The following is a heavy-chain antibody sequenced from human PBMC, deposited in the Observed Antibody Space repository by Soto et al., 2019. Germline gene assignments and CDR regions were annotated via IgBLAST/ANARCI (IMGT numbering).Heavy chain of an antibody. Sequence: QLQLQGSGSGLVKPSQTLSLICAVSGGSITNGYSWSWIRQPPGKGLEWIGYIYHNEYAYYNPSLKSRVTISVDRSKNXXXXXXXXXXXXXXXXXXXXXXXTVARGGFDYWGQGTLVTVSS. D-gene: IGHD2-15*01. CDR2: IYHNEYA. CDR1: GGSITNGYS. V-gene: IGHV4-30-2*01. J-gene: IGHJ4*02. CDR3: XXXXTVARGGFDY.